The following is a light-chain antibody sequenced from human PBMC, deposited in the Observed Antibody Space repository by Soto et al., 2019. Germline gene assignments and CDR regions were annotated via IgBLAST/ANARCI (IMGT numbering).Light chain of an antibody. CDR1: RSNIGSAI. J-gene: IGLJ3*02. V-gene: IGLV1-47*01. CDR2: MNN. CDR3: VAWDDNLSSRV. Sequence: QSVLTQPPSLSGTPGQTVTISCIGSRSNIGSAIVHWYQQIPGAAPKHLISMNNQRPSGVPDRFSGSKSGTSASLVITGLRPEDEADYYCVAWDDNLSSRVFGGGTKLTVL.